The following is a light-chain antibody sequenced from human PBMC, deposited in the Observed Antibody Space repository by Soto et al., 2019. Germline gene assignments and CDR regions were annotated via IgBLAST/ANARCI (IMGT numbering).Light chain of an antibody. CDR3: QQYSTYTPRT. CDR2: KAS. J-gene: IGKJ1*01. CDR1: QSISSW. Sequence: DIQITQSPSTLSASVGDRVTITCRASQSISSWLAWYQQKPGKAPNLLIYKASSLESGVPSRFSGSGSGTEFTLTISSLQPDDFATYYCQQYSTYTPRTFGQGTKVDIK. V-gene: IGKV1-5*03.